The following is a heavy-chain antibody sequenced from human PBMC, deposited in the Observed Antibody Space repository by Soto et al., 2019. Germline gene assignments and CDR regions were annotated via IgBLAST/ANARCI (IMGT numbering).Heavy chain of an antibody. Sequence: KASETLSLTCTVSGGSITPYYWSWIRQPPGKGLEWIGYSYSAGNTNYNPSLKSRVTMSLDTSKNQFSLKLTSVTAADTAVYYCARGGRLESSITFDPWGQGILVTVSS. J-gene: IGHJ5*02. CDR3: ARGGRLESSITFDP. D-gene: IGHD3-3*01. CDR1: GGSITPYY. CDR2: SYSAGNT. V-gene: IGHV4-59*01.